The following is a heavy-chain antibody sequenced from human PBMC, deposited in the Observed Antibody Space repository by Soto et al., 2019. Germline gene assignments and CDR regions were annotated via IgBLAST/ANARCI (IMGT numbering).Heavy chain of an antibody. CDR3: ARVLCSSTSCYYYYYGMDV. V-gene: IGHV1-69*06. J-gene: IGHJ6*02. Sequence: QVQLVQSGAEVKKPGSSVKVSCKASGGTFSSYAISWVRQAPGQGLEWLEGIIRIFGTANYAQRFQGRVTITADKSTSTAYMELSSLRSEDTAVYYCARVLCSSTSCYYYYYGMDVWGQGTTVTVSS. CDR1: GGTFSSYA. CDR2: IIRIFGTA. D-gene: IGHD2-2*01.